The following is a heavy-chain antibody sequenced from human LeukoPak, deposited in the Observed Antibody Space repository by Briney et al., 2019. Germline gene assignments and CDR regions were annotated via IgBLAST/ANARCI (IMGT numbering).Heavy chain of an antibody. CDR1: GFTFSDYY. D-gene: IGHD3-22*01. Sequence: GGSLRLSCAASGFTFSDYYMSWIRQAPGKGLEWVSGISWNSGSIGYADSVKGRFTISRDNAKNSLYLQMNSLRAEDTALYYCAKDIGGDYYDSSGFDYWGQGTLVTVSS. V-gene: IGHV3-9*01. J-gene: IGHJ4*02. CDR2: ISWNSGSI. CDR3: AKDIGGDYYDSSGFDY.